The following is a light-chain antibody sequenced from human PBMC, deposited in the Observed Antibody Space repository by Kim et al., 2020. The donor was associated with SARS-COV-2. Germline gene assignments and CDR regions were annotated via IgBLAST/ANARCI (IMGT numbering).Light chain of an antibody. CDR2: DVS. CDR1: SSDVGGYNY. Sequence: GQSVTRSCTGTSSDVGGYNYVSWYQQHPGKAPKLMIYDVSNRPSGVSNRFSGSKSGNTASLTISGLQAEDEADYYCSSYTSSSTYVFGTGTKVTVL. CDR3: SSYTSSSTYV. V-gene: IGLV2-14*03. J-gene: IGLJ1*01.